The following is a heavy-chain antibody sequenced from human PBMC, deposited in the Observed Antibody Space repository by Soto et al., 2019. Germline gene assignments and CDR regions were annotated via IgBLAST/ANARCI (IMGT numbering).Heavy chain of an antibody. Sequence: QVQLQESGPGLVKPSQTLSLTCTVSGGSISSGDYYWSWIRQPPGKGLEWIGYIYYSGSTYYNPSLDSRVTISVDTSTNQFSLKLSSVTAADTAVYYCARAGITMVRGVIRNFDYWGQGTLVTVSS. V-gene: IGHV4-30-4*01. D-gene: IGHD3-10*01. J-gene: IGHJ4*02. CDR3: ARAGITMVRGVIRNFDY. CDR1: GGSISSGDYY. CDR2: IYYSGST.